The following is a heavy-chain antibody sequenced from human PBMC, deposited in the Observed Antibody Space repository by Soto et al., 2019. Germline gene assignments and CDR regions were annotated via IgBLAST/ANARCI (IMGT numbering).Heavy chain of an antibody. CDR2: IYYTGSV. CDR1: GGSXSTFY. D-gene: IGHD6-13*01. Sequence: PSETLSLTCTVSGGSXSTFYWSWIRQSPGKGLEWIGYIYYTGSVNYNPSLQSRVTISVDNSKNTLYLQMNSLRAEDTAVYYCARDYSFYSSSRENWFDPWGQGTLVTVSS. J-gene: IGHJ5*02. V-gene: IGHV4-59*12. CDR3: ARDYSFYSSSRENWFDP.